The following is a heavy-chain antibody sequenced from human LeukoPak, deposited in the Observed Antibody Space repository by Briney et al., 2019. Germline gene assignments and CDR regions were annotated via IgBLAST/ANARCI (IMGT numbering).Heavy chain of an antibody. J-gene: IGHJ4*02. CDR3: ARDREDIVLLPGAKRKTWYFDY. Sequence: PSQTLSLTCTVSGGSISSGSYYWSWIRQPAGKGLEWVGRMYTSGSTNYNPSLKSRVTISVDTSKNQFSLKLNSVTAADTAVYYCARDREDIVLLPGAKRKTWYFDYWGQGTLVTVSS. CDR2: MYTSGST. V-gene: IGHV4-61*02. D-gene: IGHD2-2*01. CDR1: GGSISSGSYY.